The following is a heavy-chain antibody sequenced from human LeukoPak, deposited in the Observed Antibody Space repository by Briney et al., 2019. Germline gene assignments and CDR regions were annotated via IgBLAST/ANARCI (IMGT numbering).Heavy chain of an antibody. CDR1: GLTIGVEA. Sequence: GGSLTLPCTTSGLTIGVEAVRWVRQPPGEGLEWIGFIRSKTYGGTTEYAAPVNGRFTISRDDSKSIAYLQMNSLKTEDTAVYYCTRTYSSSWSWYFDYWGQGTLVTVSS. V-gene: IGHV3-49*04. J-gene: IGHJ4*02. CDR3: TRTYSSSWSWYFDY. CDR2: IRSKTYGGTT. D-gene: IGHD6-13*01.